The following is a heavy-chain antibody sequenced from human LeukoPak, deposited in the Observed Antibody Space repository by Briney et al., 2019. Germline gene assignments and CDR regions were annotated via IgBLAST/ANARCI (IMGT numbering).Heavy chain of an antibody. CDR3: TREYSGLSVYALDI. D-gene: IGHD5-18*01. J-gene: IGHJ3*02. CDR1: GFSVSAHY. CDR2: SGNKANSYTT. V-gene: IGHV3-72*01. Sequence: GGSLRLPCAACGFSVSAHYIDCVRQAPGKGLEWVGRSGNKANSYTTEYAGSVKGRFTISRDASKNSLYLQMNSLKTEDTAVYYCTREYSGLSVYALDIWGQGTMVTVSS.